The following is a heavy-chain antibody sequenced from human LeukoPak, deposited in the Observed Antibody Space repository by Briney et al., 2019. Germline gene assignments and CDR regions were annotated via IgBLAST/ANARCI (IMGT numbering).Heavy chain of an antibody. Sequence: ASVKVSCKASGYTFTSYDINWVRQATGQGLEWMGWMNPNSGNTGYAQKFQGRVTMTRNTSISTAYMELSSLRSEDTAVYYRAGLGAGTTFDYYYGMDVWGQGTTVTVSS. CDR2: MNPNSGNT. CDR1: GYTFTSYD. D-gene: IGHD1-1*01. CDR3: AGLGAGTTFDYYYGMDV. J-gene: IGHJ6*02. V-gene: IGHV1-8*01.